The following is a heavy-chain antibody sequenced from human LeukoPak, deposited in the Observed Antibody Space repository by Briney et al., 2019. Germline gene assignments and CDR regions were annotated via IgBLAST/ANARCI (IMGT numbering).Heavy chain of an antibody. D-gene: IGHD2-2*01. J-gene: IGHJ4*02. Sequence: SETLSLTCTVSGGSISSSTYYWGWIRQPPGKGLEWIDMMYYSGSTYYNPSLKSRVTISVDASKNQFSLKLSSVTAADTAVYYCARHYCSSASCYVDYWGQGTLVTVSS. CDR2: MYYSGST. CDR3: ARHYCSSASCYVDY. V-gene: IGHV4-39*01. CDR1: GGSISSSTYY.